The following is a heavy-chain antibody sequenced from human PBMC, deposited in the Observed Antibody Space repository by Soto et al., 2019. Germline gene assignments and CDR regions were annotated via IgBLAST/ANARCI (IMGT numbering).Heavy chain of an antibody. J-gene: IGHJ3*02. CDR3: ARDVHDGLDI. Sequence: VGSLRLSCAASGFTFSDYYMSWIRQAPGKGLEWVSYIRSSGTIIYYADSVKGRFTISRDNAKNSLYLQMNSLRAEDTAVYYCARDVHDGLDIWGQGTMVTVSS. CDR1: GFTFSDYY. CDR2: IRSSGTII. V-gene: IGHV3-11*01.